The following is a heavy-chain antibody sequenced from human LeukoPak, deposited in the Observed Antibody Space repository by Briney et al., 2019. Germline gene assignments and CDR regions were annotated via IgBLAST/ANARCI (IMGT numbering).Heavy chain of an antibody. D-gene: IGHD3-10*01. J-gene: IGHJ4*02. CDR1: GFTFSSNA. CDR3: AKDAVAPGSGGDYFDY. V-gene: IGHV3-23*01. CDR2: ITGNGGTT. Sequence: GGSLRLSCAASGFTFSSNAMSWVRQAPGKGLEWVSVITGNGGTTYYADSVKGRFTISRDNSKNTLSLQMNSLRAEDTAVYYCAKDAVAPGSGGDYFDYWGQGTLVTVSS.